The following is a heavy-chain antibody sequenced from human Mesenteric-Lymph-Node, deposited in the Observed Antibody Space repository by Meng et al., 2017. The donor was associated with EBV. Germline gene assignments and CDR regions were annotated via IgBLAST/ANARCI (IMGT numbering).Heavy chain of an antibody. Sequence: QITLKESGPTLVKPTQTPTSTCTFSGFSLSTSGVAVGWVRQPPGKALEWLALIYWDDDKRFSPSLKSRLSITKDTSKNEVILTMTDMDPEDTATYYCVRKAYHNYVAFDPWGPGTLVTVSS. D-gene: IGHD4-11*01. CDR1: GFSLSTSGVA. J-gene: IGHJ5*02. CDR2: IYWDDDK. CDR3: VRKAYHNYVAFDP. V-gene: IGHV2-5*02.